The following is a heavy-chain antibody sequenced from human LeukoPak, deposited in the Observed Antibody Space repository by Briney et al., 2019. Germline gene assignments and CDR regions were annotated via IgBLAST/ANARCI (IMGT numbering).Heavy chain of an antibody. CDR2: ISAYNGNT. Sequence: GASVKVSCKASGYTFTSYGISWVRQAPGQGLEWMGWISAYNGNTNYAQKLQGRVTMTTDTSTSTAYMELRSLRSGDTAVYYCASFYYDGSGYYLGDYWGQGTLVTVSS. D-gene: IGHD3-22*01. V-gene: IGHV1-18*01. CDR3: ASFYYDGSGYYLGDY. CDR1: GYTFTSYG. J-gene: IGHJ4*02.